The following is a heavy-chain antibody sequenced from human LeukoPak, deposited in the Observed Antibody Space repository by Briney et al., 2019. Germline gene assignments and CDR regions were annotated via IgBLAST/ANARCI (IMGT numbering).Heavy chain of an antibody. J-gene: IGHJ5*02. V-gene: IGHV3-66*01. CDR2: IYSGGST. CDR1: EFSVGSNY. D-gene: IGHD5-18*01. CDR3: ARGRGYSHSNWVDP. Sequence: GGSLRLSCAASEFSVGSNYMTWVRQAPGKGLEWVSLIYSGGSTYYADSVKGRFTISRDNSKNTLYLQMNSLRAEDTAVYFCARGRGYSHSNWVDPWGQGTMVTVSA.